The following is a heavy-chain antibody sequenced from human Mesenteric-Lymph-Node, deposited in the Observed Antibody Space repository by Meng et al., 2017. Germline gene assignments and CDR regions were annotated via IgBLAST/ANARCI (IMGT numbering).Heavy chain of an antibody. V-gene: IGHV4-34*01. J-gene: IGHJ1*01. CDR3: ARDLPTYYYDSSGSNNGYFQH. Sequence: GSLRLSCAVYGGSFSGYYWSWIRQPPGKGLEWIGEINHSGSTSYNPSLKSRVTISVDTSKNQFSLKLSSVTAADTAVYYCARDLPTYYYDSSGSNNGYFQHWGQGTLVTVSS. D-gene: IGHD3-22*01. CDR2: INHSGST. CDR1: GGSFSGYY.